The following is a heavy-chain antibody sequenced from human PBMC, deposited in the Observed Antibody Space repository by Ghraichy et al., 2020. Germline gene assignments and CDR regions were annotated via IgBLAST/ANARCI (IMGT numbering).Heavy chain of an antibody. V-gene: IGHV3-33*01. CDR3: ARGGPLELELNYYYYGMDV. CDR1: GFTFSSYG. Sequence: GGSLRLSCAASGFTFSSYGMHWVRQAPGKGLEWVAVIWYDGSNKYYADSVKGRFTISRDNSKNTLYLQMNSLRAEDTAVYYCARGGPLELELNYYYYGMDVWGQGTTVTVSS. J-gene: IGHJ6*02. CDR2: IWYDGSNK. D-gene: IGHD1-7*01.